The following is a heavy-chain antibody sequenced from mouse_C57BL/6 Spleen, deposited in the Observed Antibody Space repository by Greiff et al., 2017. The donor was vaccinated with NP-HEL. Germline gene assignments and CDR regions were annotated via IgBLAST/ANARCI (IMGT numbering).Heavy chain of an antibody. Sequence: QVQLKESGPELVKPGASVKISCKASGYTFTDYYINWVKQRPGQGLEWIGWIFPGSGSTYYNEKFKGKATLTVDKSSSTAYMLLSSLTSEDSAVYFCARRLFGGSSPFAYWGQGTLVTVSA. V-gene: IGHV1-75*01. CDR1: GYTFTDYY. D-gene: IGHD1-1*01. CDR3: ARRLFGGSSPFAY. J-gene: IGHJ3*01. CDR2: IFPGSGST.